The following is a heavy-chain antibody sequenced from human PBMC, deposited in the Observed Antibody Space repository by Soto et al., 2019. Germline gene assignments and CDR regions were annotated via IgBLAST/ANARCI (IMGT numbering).Heavy chain of an antibody. CDR3: ARIRAPYYYYGMDV. CDR1: GFSLSNARMG. J-gene: IGHJ6*02. Sequence: QVTLKESGPVLVKPTETLTLTCTVSGFSLSNARMGVSWIRQPPGKALEWLAHIFSNDDKSYSTSLKSRLTIAKATSKSQVVLTMTNTDPVDTATYYCARIRAPYYYYGMDVWGQGTRVTVSS. V-gene: IGHV2-26*01. CDR2: IFSNDDK.